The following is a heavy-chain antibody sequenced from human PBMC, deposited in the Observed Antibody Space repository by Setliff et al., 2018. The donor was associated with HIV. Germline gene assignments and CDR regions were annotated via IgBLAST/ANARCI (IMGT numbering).Heavy chain of an antibody. CDR2: IYNSGRA. V-gene: IGHV4-38-2*02. Sequence: LSLTCLVFGYSINDGYHWGWIRQSPRKGLEWIGSIYNSGRASYNPSRRSRASLSIDTSKNRFSLRLNPVTAADTAVYYCVRDRALRFSQSPSLHYFDVWGQGILVTAPQ. CDR3: VRDRALRFSQSPSLHYFDV. J-gene: IGHJ4*01. CDR1: GYSINDGYH.